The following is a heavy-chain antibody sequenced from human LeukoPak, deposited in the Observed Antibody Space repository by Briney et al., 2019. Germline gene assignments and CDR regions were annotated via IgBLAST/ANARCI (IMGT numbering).Heavy chain of an antibody. V-gene: IGHV1-24*01. CDR1: GYTFTSYG. J-gene: IGHJ5*02. CDR3: AREGTRRGYNWNPMSESNWFDP. CDR2: FDPEDGET. Sequence: HVASVKVSCKASGYTFTSYGISWVRQAPGQGLEWMGGFDPEDGETIYAQKFQGRVTMTEDTSTDTAYMELSSLRSEDTAVYYCAREGTRRGYNWNPMSESNWFDPWGQGTLVTVSS. D-gene: IGHD1-20*01.